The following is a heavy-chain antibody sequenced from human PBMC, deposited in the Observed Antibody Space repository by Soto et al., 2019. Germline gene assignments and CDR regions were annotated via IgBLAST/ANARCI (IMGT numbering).Heavy chain of an antibody. CDR1: GFTFSSYS. D-gene: IGHD2-2*01. Sequence: GGSLRLSCAASGFTFSSYSMNWVRQAPGKGLEWVSSISSSSSYIYYADSVKGRFTISRDNAKNSLYLQMNSLRAEDTAVYYCARAKGRVVPAAFGYWGQGTLVTVSS. CDR2: ISSSSSYI. V-gene: IGHV3-21*01. J-gene: IGHJ4*02. CDR3: ARAKGRVVPAAFGY.